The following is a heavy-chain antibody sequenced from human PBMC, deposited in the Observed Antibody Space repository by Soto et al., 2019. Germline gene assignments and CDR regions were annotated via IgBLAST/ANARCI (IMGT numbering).Heavy chain of an antibody. CDR2: IYDTATT. Sequence: PSETLSLTCTVSGGSISGDSYWSRISQTPGNGLEWTVYIYDTATTDYTPFVRSRLSSSADNAKSRFSLKLTSVTAAYTAVYVCARDEYQLLSSVSCFDSWGQGTRVT. J-gene: IGHJ5*01. V-gene: IGHV4-30-4*01. CDR1: GGSISGDSY. D-gene: IGHD2-2*01. CDR3: ARDEYQLLSSVSCFDS.